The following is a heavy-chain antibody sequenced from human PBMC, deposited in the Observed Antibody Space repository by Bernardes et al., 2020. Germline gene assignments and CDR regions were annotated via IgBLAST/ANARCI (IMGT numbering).Heavy chain of an antibody. V-gene: IGHV3-30*18. CDR2: ISYDGSNK. J-gene: IGHJ4*02. CDR1: GFTFSSYG. Sequence: GGSLRLSCAASGFTFSSYGMHWVRQAPGKGLEWVAVISYDGSNKYYADSVKGRFTISRDNSKNTLYLQMNSLRAEDTAVYYCAKNKASYYDILTGYIGGDFDYWGQGTLVTVSS. CDR3: AKNKASYYDILTGYIGGDFDY. D-gene: IGHD3-9*01.